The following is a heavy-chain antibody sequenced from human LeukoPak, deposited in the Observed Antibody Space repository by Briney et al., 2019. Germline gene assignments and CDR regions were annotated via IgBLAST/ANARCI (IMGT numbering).Heavy chain of an antibody. D-gene: IGHD3-22*01. CDR2: INHSGST. CDR1: GGSIDTYH. Sequence: SETLSLTCTVSGGSIDTYHWNWIRQPPGKGLEWIGEINHSGSTNYNPSLKSRVTISVDTSKNQFSLKLSSVTAADTAVYYCASLGENYYDSSGYSPDDYWGQGTLVTVSS. CDR3: ASLGENYYDSSGYSPDDY. V-gene: IGHV4-34*01. J-gene: IGHJ4*02.